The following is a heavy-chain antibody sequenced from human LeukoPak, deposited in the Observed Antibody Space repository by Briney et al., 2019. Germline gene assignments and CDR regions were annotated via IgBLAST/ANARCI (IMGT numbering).Heavy chain of an antibody. CDR3: ARGLRYYYYYYMDV. CDR2: IHWNGDIT. Sequence: GGSLRLSCAASGFTFDDYGMNWVRQAPGKGLECISGIHWNGDITNYAASVEGRFTISRDNAKNYLYLQMNSLRAEDTALYYCARGLRYYYYYYMDVWGKGTTVTVSS. D-gene: IGHD3-9*01. J-gene: IGHJ6*03. CDR1: GFTFDDYG. V-gene: IGHV3-20*04.